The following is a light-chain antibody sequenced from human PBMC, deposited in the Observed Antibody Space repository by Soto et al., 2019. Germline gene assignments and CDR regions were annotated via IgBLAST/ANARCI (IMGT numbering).Light chain of an antibody. CDR1: QSVSSN. CDR3: QQYNNWPPTA. J-gene: IGKJ3*01. V-gene: IGKV3-15*01. CDR2: GAS. Sequence: EIVMTQSPATLSVSPGERATLSCTASQSVSSNLAWYQQKPGQAPRLLIYGASTRATGIPARFSGSGSGTEFTFTISSLQSEDFAVYYCQQYNNWPPTAFSPGTKVDIK.